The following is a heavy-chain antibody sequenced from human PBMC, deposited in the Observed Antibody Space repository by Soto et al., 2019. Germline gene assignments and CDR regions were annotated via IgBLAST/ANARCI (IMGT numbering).Heavy chain of an antibody. CDR1: GFTFSSYA. D-gene: IGHD3-9*01. J-gene: IGHJ4*02. Sequence: PGGSLRLSCAASGFTFSSYAMSWVRQAPGKGLEWASAISGSGGSTYYADSVKGRFTISRDNSKNTLYLQMNSLRAEDTAVYYCAKDAYDYDILTGYYPPPLDYWGQGTLVTVSS. CDR2: ISGSGGST. V-gene: IGHV3-23*01. CDR3: AKDAYDYDILTGYYPPPLDY.